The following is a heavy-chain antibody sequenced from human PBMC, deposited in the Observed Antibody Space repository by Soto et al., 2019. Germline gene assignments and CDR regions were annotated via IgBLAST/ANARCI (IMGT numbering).Heavy chain of an antibody. J-gene: IGHJ6*02. CDR1: GDSINSGDYY. Sequence: QVQLQESGPRLVKPLQTLSLTCTVSGDSINSGDYYWSWIRQPPGRGLEWVGYSFYSGITDYNPSLKSRMPISMDTSKNQFSLRLNSVTAADTAVYFCAGWSGVGVAGMDVWGQGTTVSVSS. CDR2: SFYSGIT. CDR3: AGWSGVGVAGMDV. V-gene: IGHV4-30-4*01. D-gene: IGHD2-15*01.